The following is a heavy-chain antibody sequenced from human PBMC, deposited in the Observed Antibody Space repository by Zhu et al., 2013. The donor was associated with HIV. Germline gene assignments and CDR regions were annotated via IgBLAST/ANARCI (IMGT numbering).Heavy chain of an antibody. CDR2: ISSGGGTI. J-gene: IGHJ1*01. V-gene: IGHV3-48*04. CDR3: TRGDSKAYFQD. Sequence: EVQVVESGGGLVQPGGSLRLSCAASGLTFSSYSMNWVRQAPGKGLEWVSYISSGGGTIYYTDSVKGRFTVSRDNAKNSLYLLMNSLRAEDTAVYYCTRGDSKAYFQDWGQGTLVTVSS. D-gene: IGHD3-22*01. CDR1: GLTFSSYS.